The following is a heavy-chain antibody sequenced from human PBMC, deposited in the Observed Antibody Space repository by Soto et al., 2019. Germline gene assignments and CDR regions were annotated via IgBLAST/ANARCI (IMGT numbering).Heavy chain of an antibody. Sequence: SETLSLTCTVSGGSISSGDYYWSWVRQPPGKGLEWIGYIYYTGTTYYNPSLKSRVTVSVDTSRNQFFLTLRSVTAADSAVYHCGRESGETWDYEASWGHGTPVTVSS. CDR3: GRESGETWDYEAS. J-gene: IGHJ5*01. V-gene: IGHV4-30-4*01. D-gene: IGHD1-7*01. CDR1: GGSISSGDYY. CDR2: IYYTGTT.